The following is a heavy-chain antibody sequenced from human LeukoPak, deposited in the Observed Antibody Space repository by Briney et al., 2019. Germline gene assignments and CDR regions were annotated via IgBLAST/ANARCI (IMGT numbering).Heavy chain of an antibody. Sequence: PRRSLRLSCAAPGFTLTNYAMSWVRQAPGNGLEWVSVISGSGGSTNFADSVKGRFTSSRDNSKNTLYLQMHSLRVEDTAVYYCAQGRLGYSYGACDHWGQGTLVTVSS. D-gene: IGHD5-18*01. CDR2: ISGSGGST. CDR1: GFTLTNYA. CDR3: AQGRLGYSYGACDH. V-gene: IGHV3-23*01. J-gene: IGHJ4*02.